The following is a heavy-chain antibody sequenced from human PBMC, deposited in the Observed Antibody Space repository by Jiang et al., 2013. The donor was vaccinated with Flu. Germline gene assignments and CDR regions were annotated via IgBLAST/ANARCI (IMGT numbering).Heavy chain of an antibody. J-gene: IGHJ6*02. CDR3: ARDLAPMVTYGMDV. D-gene: IGHD3-10*01. Sequence: RLSCTASGFIFSSYGMNWVRQAPGKGLEWVSFISATSSYIYYADSVEGRFTVSRDNTRQSLHLQMNGLRAEDTAVYFCARDLAPMVTYGMDVWGQGTTVTVSS. V-gene: IGHV3-21*01. CDR2: ISATSSYI. CDR1: GFIFSSYG.